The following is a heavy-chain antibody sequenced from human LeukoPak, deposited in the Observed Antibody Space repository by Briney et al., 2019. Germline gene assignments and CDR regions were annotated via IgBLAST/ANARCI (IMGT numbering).Heavy chain of an antibody. J-gene: IGHJ4*02. V-gene: IGHV3-30*03. CDR1: GLTFTIYG. CDR3: ARDLSPVVRASPMGY. CDR2: ITYDGYYK. Sequence: GGSLRLSCAASGLTFTIYGIHCVRQAPGKGLEWVALITYDGYYKYYSDSVKGRFTISSDTSKNTMYLQMNSLRAEDTAVYYCARDLSPVVRASPMGYWGQGTLVTVSS. D-gene: IGHD3-10*01.